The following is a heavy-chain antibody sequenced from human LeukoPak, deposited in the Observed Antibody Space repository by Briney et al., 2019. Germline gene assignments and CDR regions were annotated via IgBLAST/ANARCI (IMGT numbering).Heavy chain of an antibody. Sequence: KASETLSLTCTVSGGSISSYYWSWIRQPPGKGLEWIGYIYYSGSTNYNPSLKSRVTISVDTSKNQFSLKLSSVTAADTAVYYCARHVSGQTGLYYYCGMDVWGQGTTVTVSS. CDR3: ARHVSGQTGLYYYCGMDV. CDR1: GGSISSYY. V-gene: IGHV4-59*08. D-gene: IGHD3-16*01. CDR2: IYYSGST. J-gene: IGHJ6*02.